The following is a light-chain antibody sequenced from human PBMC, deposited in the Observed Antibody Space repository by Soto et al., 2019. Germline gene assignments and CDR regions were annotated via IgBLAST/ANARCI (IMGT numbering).Light chain of an antibody. Sequence: EIVLTQSPGTLSLSPGERATLSCRASHSVSSSFLAWYQQKPGQAPRLLISGASSRATGIPDRFSGSGSGTDFTLTISRLEAEDFAMYYCQHYDSSVYTFGQGTKLEIK. CDR3: QHYDSSVYT. CDR1: HSVSSSF. V-gene: IGKV3-20*01. J-gene: IGKJ2*01. CDR2: GAS.